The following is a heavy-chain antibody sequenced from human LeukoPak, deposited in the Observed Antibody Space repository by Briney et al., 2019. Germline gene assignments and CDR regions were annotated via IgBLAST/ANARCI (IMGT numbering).Heavy chain of an antibody. D-gene: IGHD3-22*01. CDR2: FSGGDGRT. J-gene: IGHJ4*02. CDR1: GFTFSSYA. CDR3: AKDFYSSGYYHGY. V-gene: IGHV3-23*01. Sequence: GGSLRLSCASSGFTFSSYAMSWVRQAPGKGLEWAAFSGGDGRTYYADSVKGRFTISRDNSKNTLYLQMNSLRAEDTAVYYCAKDFYSSGYYHGYWGQGTLVTVSS.